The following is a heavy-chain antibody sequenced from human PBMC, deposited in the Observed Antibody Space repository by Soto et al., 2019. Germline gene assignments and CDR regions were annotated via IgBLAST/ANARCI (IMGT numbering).Heavy chain of an antibody. V-gene: IGHV4-34*01. CDR3: ARDSTYYYGSGSLRKRSYFDY. CDR1: GGSFSGYY. Sequence: SETLSLTCAVYGGSFSGYYWSWIRQPPGKGLEWIGEINHSGSTNYNPSLKSRVTISVDTSKNQFSLKLSSVTAADTAVYYCARDSTYYYGSGSLRKRSYFDYWGQGTLVTVSS. J-gene: IGHJ4*02. D-gene: IGHD3-10*01. CDR2: INHSGST.